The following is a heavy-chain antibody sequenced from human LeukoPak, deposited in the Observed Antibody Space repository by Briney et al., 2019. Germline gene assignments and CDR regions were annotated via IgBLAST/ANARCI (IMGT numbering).Heavy chain of an antibody. CDR3: AKGGIQFNWFDP. D-gene: IGHD5-24*01. J-gene: IGHJ5*02. CDR1: GFTFSSYG. Sequence: GGSLRLSCAASGFTFSSYGMHWVRQTPGKGLEWVAFIRYDGSNKYYADSVKGRFNISRDNSKNTLYLQMSSLRTEDTAVYYCAKGGIQFNWFDPWGQGTLVTVSS. CDR2: IRYDGSNK. V-gene: IGHV3-30*02.